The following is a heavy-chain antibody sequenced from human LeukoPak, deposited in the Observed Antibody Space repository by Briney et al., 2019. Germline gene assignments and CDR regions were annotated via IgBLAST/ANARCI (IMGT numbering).Heavy chain of an antibody. CDR1: GGSISSSSYY. CDR2: IYYSGST. V-gene: IGHV4-39*07. D-gene: IGHD2-15*01. CDR3: ARALKDKAEYWFDP. Sequence: PSETLSLTCTVSGGSISSSSYYWGWIRQPPGKGLEWMGSIYYSGSTYYNPSLKSRVTISVDTSKNQFSLKLSSVTAADTAVYYCARALKDKAEYWFDPWGQGTLVTVSS. J-gene: IGHJ5*02.